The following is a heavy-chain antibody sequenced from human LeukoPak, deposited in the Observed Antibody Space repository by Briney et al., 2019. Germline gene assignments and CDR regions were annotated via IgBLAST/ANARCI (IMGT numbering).Heavy chain of an antibody. CDR1: GGSISSGSYY. Sequence: SETLSLTCTVSGGSISSGSYYWSWIRQPAGKGLEWIRRIYTSGSTNYNPSLKSRVTISVDTSKNQFSLKLSSVTAADTAVYYCARGGNWNGLFDYWGQGTLVTVSS. CDR2: IYTSGST. J-gene: IGHJ4*02. CDR3: ARGGNWNGLFDY. V-gene: IGHV4-61*02. D-gene: IGHD1-1*01.